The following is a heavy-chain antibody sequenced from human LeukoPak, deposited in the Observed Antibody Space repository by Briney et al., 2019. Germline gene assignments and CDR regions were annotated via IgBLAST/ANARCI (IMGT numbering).Heavy chain of an antibody. J-gene: IGHJ3*02. CDR3: AREKEQGLAYDAFDI. D-gene: IGHD6-19*01. Sequence: SQTLSLTCAISGDSFSSNSAAWNWLRQSPSRGLEWLGRTYYRSKWYNDYAIPVKSRITISPDTSKNQFSLQLNSVTPEDTAVYYCAREKEQGLAYDAFDIWGQGTMVTVSS. CDR1: GDSFSSNSAA. V-gene: IGHV6-1*01. CDR2: TYYRSKWYN.